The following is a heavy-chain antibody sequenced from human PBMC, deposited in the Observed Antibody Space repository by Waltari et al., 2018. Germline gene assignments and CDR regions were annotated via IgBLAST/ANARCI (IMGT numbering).Heavy chain of an antibody. CDR1: GGSFSGYY. D-gene: IGHD2-15*01. CDR2: INHSGSN. J-gene: IGHJ1*01. Sequence: QVQLQQWGAGLLKPSETLSLTCAVYGGSFSGYYWSWIRQPPGKGLEWIGEINHSGSNNYNPARKSRVTIAGDTSKNQFSRKLSSVTAADTAVYYCARGYCSGGSCYRAEYFQHWGQGTLVTVSS. V-gene: IGHV4-34*01. CDR3: ARGYCSGGSCYRAEYFQH.